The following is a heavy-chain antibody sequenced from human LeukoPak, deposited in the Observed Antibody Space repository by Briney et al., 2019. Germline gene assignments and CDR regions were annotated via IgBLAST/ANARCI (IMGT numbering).Heavy chain of an antibody. V-gene: IGHV4-61*02. D-gene: IGHD3-9*01. CDR2: IYTSGST. CDR3: ARDYLTYYDILTGSFDY. Sequence: SQTLSLTCTVSGGSISSGSYYWSWIRQPAGKGLEWIGRIYTSGSTNYNPSLKSRVTISLDTSNNQFSLKLSSVTAADTAVYYCARDYLTYYDILTGSFDYWGQGTLVTVSS. J-gene: IGHJ4*02. CDR1: GGSISSGSYY.